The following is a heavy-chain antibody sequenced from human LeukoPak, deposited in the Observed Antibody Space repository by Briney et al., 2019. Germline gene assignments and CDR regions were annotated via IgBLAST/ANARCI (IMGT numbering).Heavy chain of an antibody. J-gene: IGHJ4*02. Sequence: GGSLRLSCAASGLMFDEYGMSWVRQAPGKGLEWVSGISWNGGRTGYADSVKGRFTISSDNAKNSLYLQMNSRRAEDTALYYCARDYDYGDYPGYWGQGTLVTVSS. V-gene: IGHV3-20*04. D-gene: IGHD4-17*01. CDR2: ISWNGGRT. CDR1: GLMFDEYG. CDR3: ARDYDYGDYPGY.